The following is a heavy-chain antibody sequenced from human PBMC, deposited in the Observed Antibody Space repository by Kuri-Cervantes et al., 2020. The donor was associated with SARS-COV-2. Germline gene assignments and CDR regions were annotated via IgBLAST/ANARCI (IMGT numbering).Heavy chain of an antibody. CDR2: IHHSGST. J-gene: IGHJ4*02. CDR1: GGSISSYY. V-gene: IGHV4-59*08. CDR3: ARVDWGSGHFDY. Sequence: GSLGLSCTVSGGSISSYYWSWIRQPPGKGLEWIGSIHHSGSTYYNLSLKRRVTFSVDTPGNQFSLRLNSVTAADTAVYYCARVDWGSGHFDYWGQGILVTVSS. D-gene: IGHD3/OR15-3a*01.